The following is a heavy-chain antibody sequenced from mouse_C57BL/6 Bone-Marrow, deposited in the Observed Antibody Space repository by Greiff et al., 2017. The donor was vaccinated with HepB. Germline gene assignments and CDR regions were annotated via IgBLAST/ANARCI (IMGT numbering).Heavy chain of an antibody. D-gene: IGHD1-1*01. CDR2: IYPGSGST. V-gene: IGHV1-55*01. J-gene: IGHJ3*01. Sequence: QVQLQQPGAELVKPGASVKMSCKASGYTFTSYWITWVKQRPGQGLEWIGDIYPGSGSTNYNEKFKSKATLTVDTSASTAYMQLSSLTSEDSAVYYCARVAYYGSSPFAYWGQGTLVTVSA. CDR3: ARVAYYGSSPFAY. CDR1: GYTFTSYW.